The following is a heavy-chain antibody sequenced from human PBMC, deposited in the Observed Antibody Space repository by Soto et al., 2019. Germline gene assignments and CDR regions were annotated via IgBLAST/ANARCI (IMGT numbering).Heavy chain of an antibody. V-gene: IGHV3-11*01. Sequence: QVQLVESGGGLVKPGGSLRLSCEASGITFSDHYMTWIRQAPGKGLEWISYISGTAGTIYYADSVKGRFTISRDNAKNSLFLQLTSLTAEDTAVYYCARAPYYGSGTYYYYALYVWGQGTTVTVSS. CDR2: ISGTAGTI. J-gene: IGHJ6*02. CDR3: ARAPYYGSGTYYYYALYV. D-gene: IGHD3-10*01. CDR1: GITFSDHY.